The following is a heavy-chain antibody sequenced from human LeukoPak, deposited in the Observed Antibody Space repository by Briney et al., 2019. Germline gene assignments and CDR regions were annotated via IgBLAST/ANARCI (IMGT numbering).Heavy chain of an antibody. J-gene: IGHJ6*02. Sequence: GGPLRLSCAASGFTFSSYAMHWVRQAPGKGLEWVAVISYDGSNRYYADSVKGRFTISRDNSKNTLYLQMNSLRAEDTAVYYCARDYGDYGYYYYYYGMDVWGQGTTVTVSS. D-gene: IGHD4-17*01. CDR1: GFTFSSYA. CDR3: ARDYGDYGYYYYYYGMDV. V-gene: IGHV3-30-3*01. CDR2: ISYDGSNR.